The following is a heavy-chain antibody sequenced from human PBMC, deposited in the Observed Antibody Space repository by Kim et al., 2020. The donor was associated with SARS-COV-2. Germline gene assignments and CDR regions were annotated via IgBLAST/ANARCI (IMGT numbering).Heavy chain of an antibody. V-gene: IGHV3-74*01. CDR2: INSDGSST. Sequence: GGSLRLSCAASGFTFSSYWMHWVRQAPGKGLVWVSRINSDGSSTSYADSVKGRFTISRDNAKNTLYLQMNSLRAEDTAVYYCARDLRARDFDWLSEDTLDYWGQGPRVTVPS. J-gene: IGHJ4*02. D-gene: IGHD3-9*01. CDR1: GFTFSSYW. CDR3: ARDLRARDFDWLSEDTLDY.